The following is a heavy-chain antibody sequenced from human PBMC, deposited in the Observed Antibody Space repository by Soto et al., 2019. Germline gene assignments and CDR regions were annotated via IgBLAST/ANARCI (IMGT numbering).Heavy chain of an antibody. CDR1: GFTFSSYG. CDR2: ISYDGSNK. J-gene: IGHJ5*02. D-gene: IGHD6-13*01. V-gene: IGHV3-30*18. CDR3: AKDTSSWYNWFDP. Sequence: GGSLRLSCAASGFTFSSYGMHWVRQAPGKGLEWVAVISYDGSNKYYADSVKGRFTISRDNSKNTLYLQMNSLRAEDTAVYYCAKDTSSWYNWFDPWGQGTLVTVSS.